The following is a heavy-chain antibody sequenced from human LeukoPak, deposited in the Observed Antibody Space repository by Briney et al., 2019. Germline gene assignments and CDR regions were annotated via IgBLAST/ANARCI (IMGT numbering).Heavy chain of an antibody. CDR3: ARGPYSGSYYFDY. D-gene: IGHD1-26*01. Sequence: SVKVSCKASGGTFSSYAISWVRQAPGQGLEWMGGIIPIFGTANYAQKFQGRVTITADESTSTAYMELSSLRSEDTAVYYCARGPYSGSYYFDYWGQGTLVTVSS. CDR2: IIPIFGTA. V-gene: IGHV1-69*01. CDR1: GGTFSSYA. J-gene: IGHJ4*02.